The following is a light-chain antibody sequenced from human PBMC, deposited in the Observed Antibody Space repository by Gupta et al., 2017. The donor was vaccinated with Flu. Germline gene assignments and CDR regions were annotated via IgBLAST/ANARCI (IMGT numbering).Light chain of an antibody. Sequence: SYVLTPPPSVSEAPGQTARITCGENNIGSKSVHWYQQKPGQAPVLVVYDDNDRPSGIPERFSGSNSGNTAILTISRVEAGDEADYYCQVWDSSSNPPYVFGTGTKVTVL. CDR1: NIGSKS. CDR2: DDN. J-gene: IGLJ1*01. CDR3: QVWDSSSNPPYV. V-gene: IGLV3-21*02.